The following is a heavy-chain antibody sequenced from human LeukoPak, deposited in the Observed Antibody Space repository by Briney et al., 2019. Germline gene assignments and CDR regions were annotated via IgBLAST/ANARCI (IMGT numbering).Heavy chain of an antibody. Sequence: SVKVSCKASGGTFSSYAISWVRQAPGQGFEWMGGIIPIFGTANYAQKFQGRVTITADESTSTAYMELSSLRSEDTAVYYCARACGGGSCRRNWFDPWGQGTLVTVSS. J-gene: IGHJ5*02. CDR1: GGTFSSYA. D-gene: IGHD2-15*01. V-gene: IGHV1-69*13. CDR3: ARACGGGSCRRNWFDP. CDR2: IIPIFGTA.